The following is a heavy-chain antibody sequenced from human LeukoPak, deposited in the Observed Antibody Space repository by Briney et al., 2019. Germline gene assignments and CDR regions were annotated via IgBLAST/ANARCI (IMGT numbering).Heavy chain of an antibody. Sequence: SETLSLTCTVSGGSISSSSYYWGWIRQPPGKGLEWIGSIYYSGYTYYNPSLKSRVTISVDTSKNQFSLKLNSVTPADTAVYYCARGGNYWPQWWFDPWGRGTLVSVSS. CDR2: IYYSGYT. D-gene: IGHD1-26*01. V-gene: IGHV4-39*07. CDR1: GGSISSSSYY. J-gene: IGHJ5*02. CDR3: ARGGNYWPQWWFDP.